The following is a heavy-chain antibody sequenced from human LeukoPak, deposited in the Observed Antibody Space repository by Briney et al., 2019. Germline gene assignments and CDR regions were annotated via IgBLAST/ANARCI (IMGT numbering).Heavy chain of an antibody. Sequence: SETLSLTCSVSGGSMNSYYLSWIRQAPGKGLEWIGYIFYTGGEINYNRCLKSRLTISVDTSKNQFSLMLTSVTAADTAVYYCARQPANTAAFDIWAPGTMVTVS. CDR3: ARQPANTAAFDI. V-gene: IGHV4-59*08. J-gene: IGHJ3*02. CDR2: IFYTGGEI. CDR1: GGSMNSYY. D-gene: IGHD5-18*01.